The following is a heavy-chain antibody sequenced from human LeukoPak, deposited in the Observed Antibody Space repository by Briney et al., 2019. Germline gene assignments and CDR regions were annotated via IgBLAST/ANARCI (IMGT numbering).Heavy chain of an antibody. CDR3: ARERGYDFWSGSTKTFDY. CDR1: GFTFSSYS. CDR2: ISSSSSYI. V-gene: IGHV3-21*01. Sequence: GGSLRLSCAASGFTFSSYSMNWVRQAPGKGLEWVSSISSSSSYIYYADSVKGRFTISRDNAKNSLYLQMNSLRAEDTAVYYCARERGYDFWSGSTKTFDYWGQGTLVTVSS. J-gene: IGHJ4*02. D-gene: IGHD3-3*01.